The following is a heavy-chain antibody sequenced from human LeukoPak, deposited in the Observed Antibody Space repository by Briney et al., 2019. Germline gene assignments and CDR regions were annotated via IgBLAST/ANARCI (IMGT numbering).Heavy chain of an antibody. CDR3: AGSEGSSWNEIGY. Sequence: GGSLRLSCAVSGFTFSSYAMTWVRQAPGKGLEWVSGISGSGGGTYYADSVKGRFTISRDNSKNTLYLQMNSLRAEDTAVYYCAGSEGSSWNEIGYWGQGTLVTVSS. CDR1: GFTFSSYA. V-gene: IGHV3-23*01. CDR2: ISGSGGGT. D-gene: IGHD6-13*01. J-gene: IGHJ4*02.